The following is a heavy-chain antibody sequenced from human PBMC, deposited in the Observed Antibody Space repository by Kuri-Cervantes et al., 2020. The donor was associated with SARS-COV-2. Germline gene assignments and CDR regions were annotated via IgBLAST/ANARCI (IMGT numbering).Heavy chain of an antibody. J-gene: IGHJ5*02. CDR2: IYYSGST. D-gene: IGHD3-22*01. V-gene: IGHV4-61*01. CDR3: ARHIPPFWYDISGYPSGFDP. Sequence: SETLSLTCTVSGGSVSSGSYYWSWIRQPPGKGLEWIGYIYYSGSTNYNPSLKSRVTISVDTSKSQFSLKLSSVTAADTAVYYCARHIPPFWYDISGYPSGFDPWGQGTLVTVSS. CDR1: GGSVSSGSYY.